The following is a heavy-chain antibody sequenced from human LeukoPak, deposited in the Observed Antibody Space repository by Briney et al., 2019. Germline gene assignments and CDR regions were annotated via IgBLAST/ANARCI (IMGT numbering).Heavy chain of an antibody. CDR3: ARSFGVVTHFDY. Sequence: PSETLSLTCTVSGYSISSGYYWGWIRQPPGKGLEWIGSIYHSGSTYYNPSLKSRVTISVDTSKNQFSLKLSSVTAADTAVYYCARSFGVVTHFDYWGQGTLVTVSS. J-gene: IGHJ4*02. D-gene: IGHD3-3*01. V-gene: IGHV4-38-2*02. CDR1: GYSISSGYY. CDR2: IYHSGST.